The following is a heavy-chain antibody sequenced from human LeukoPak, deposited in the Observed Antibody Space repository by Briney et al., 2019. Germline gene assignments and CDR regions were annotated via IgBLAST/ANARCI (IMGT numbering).Heavy chain of an antibody. Sequence: ASVKVSCKASGYTFTSYYMHWVRQAPGQGLEWMGIINPSGGSTSYAQKFQGRVTMTRDTSTSTVYMELSSLRSEDTAVYYCARAHVTYYYDSSGSPPSYWGQGTLVTVSS. CDR1: GYTFTSYY. J-gene: IGHJ4*02. V-gene: IGHV1-46*01. CDR2: INPSGGST. CDR3: ARAHVTYYYDSSGSPPSY. D-gene: IGHD3-22*01.